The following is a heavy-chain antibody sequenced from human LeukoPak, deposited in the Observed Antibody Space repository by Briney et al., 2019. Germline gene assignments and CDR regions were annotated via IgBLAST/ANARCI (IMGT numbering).Heavy chain of an antibody. CDR2: ISAYNDNR. CDR3: AKANWSDVLVFWRSDSFDV. D-gene: IGHD1-1*01. V-gene: IGHV1-18*01. J-gene: IGHJ3*01. Sequence: ASVKVSCKASGYTFADYGISWVRQAPGQGLEWMGWISAYNDNRKYALKFQGRVSMTTDTSTNTAYMEVRSLRSDDTAVYYCAKANWSDVLVFWRSDSFDVWGQGTMVTVSS. CDR1: GYTFADYG.